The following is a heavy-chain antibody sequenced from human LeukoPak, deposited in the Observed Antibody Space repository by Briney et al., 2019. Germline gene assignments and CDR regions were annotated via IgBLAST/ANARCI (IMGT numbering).Heavy chain of an antibody. CDR1: GYTLTSYY. CDR2: INPSGGST. D-gene: IGHD5-18*01. CDR3: ARDLQDTAMVTPNFDY. Sequence: GASVKVSCKASGYTLTSYYMHWVRQPPGQGLEWMGIINPSGGSTSYAQKFQGRVTMTRDTSTSTVYMELSSLRSEDTAVYYCARDLQDTAMVTPNFDYWGQGTLVTVSS. J-gene: IGHJ4*02. V-gene: IGHV1-46*01.